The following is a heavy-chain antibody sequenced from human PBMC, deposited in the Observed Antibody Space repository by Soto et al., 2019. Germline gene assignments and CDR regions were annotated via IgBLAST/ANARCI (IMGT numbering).Heavy chain of an antibody. V-gene: IGHV4-59*08. CDR1: GGSISSYY. CDR3: ARHTGGSGSYPY. CDR2: IYYSGST. D-gene: IGHD3-10*01. Sequence: QVQLRESGPGLVKPSETLSLTCTVSGGSISSYYWSWIRQPPGKGLEWIGYIYYSGSTNYNPSLKVRVTISVDTSKNQFSLKLSSVTAADTAVYYCARHTGGSGSYPYWGQGTLVTVSS. J-gene: IGHJ4*02.